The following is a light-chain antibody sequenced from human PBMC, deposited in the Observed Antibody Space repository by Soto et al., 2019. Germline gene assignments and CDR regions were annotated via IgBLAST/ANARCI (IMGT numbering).Light chain of an antibody. CDR1: QSVSSN. CDR3: QQYNVWPLT. CDR2: VAS. J-gene: IGKJ4*01. Sequence: EIVMTQSPATLSVSPGERATLSCRASQSVSSNFAWYQQKPGQTPKLLIYVASTRATGIPARFSGSGSGTEFTLTISSLQSGDFAVYYCQQYNVWPLTFGGGTKVEFK. V-gene: IGKV3-15*01.